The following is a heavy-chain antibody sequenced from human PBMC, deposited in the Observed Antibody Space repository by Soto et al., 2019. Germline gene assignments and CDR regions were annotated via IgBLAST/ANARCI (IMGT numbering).Heavy chain of an antibody. Sequence: GWSLRLSCAATGITFTNAWMNLVRQVPGKGLEWGGRIISKFDGETTDYAAPVKGRFTISRDDSEDTVYLQMNSLKTGDSGVYFCTTETPYRGASSYYSPFEHWGEGSQVTVFS. J-gene: IGHJ4*02. CDR1: GITFTNAW. CDR3: TTETPYRGASSYYSPFEH. D-gene: IGHD3-22*01. CDR2: IISKFDGETT. V-gene: IGHV3-15*01.